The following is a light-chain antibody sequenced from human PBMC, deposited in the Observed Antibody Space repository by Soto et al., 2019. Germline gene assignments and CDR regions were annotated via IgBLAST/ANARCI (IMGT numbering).Light chain of an antibody. CDR2: GAS. Sequence: EVVMTQSPATLSVSPGERATLSCRASQSVSSYLAWYQQKPGQAPRLLIYGASTRATGIPARFSGSGSGTEFPLSISSLQSEDSAVYYCQKYNNWPPITFGQGTRLEIK. J-gene: IGKJ5*01. CDR3: QKYNNWPPIT. CDR1: QSVSSY. V-gene: IGKV3D-15*01.